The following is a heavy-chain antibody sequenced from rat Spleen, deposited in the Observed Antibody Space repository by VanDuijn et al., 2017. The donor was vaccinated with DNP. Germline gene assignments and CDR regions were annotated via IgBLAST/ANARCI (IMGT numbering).Heavy chain of an antibody. CDR3: ARLKWERAYYFDY. J-gene: IGHJ2*01. CDR2: ISYDGSAT. CDR1: GFTFSTYW. V-gene: IGHV5-22*01. D-gene: IGHD5-1*01. Sequence: EVQLVETGGDLVPPGRSLKLSCVASGFTFSTYWMFWIRQAPKKGLEWVASISYDGSATYYGDSVKGRFTISRDNAKSALFLQMNSLRSEDTATYYCARLKWERAYYFDYWGQGIMVTVSS.